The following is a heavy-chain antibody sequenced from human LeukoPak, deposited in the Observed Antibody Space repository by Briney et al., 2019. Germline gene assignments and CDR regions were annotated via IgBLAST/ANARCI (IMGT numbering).Heavy chain of an antibody. Sequence: ESSETLSLTCAVYGGSLSGYYWSWIRQPPGKGLEWIGEINHSGSTNYNPSLKSRVTISVDTSKNQFSLKLSSVTAADTAVYYCARGRGLDRYYYYYYMDVWGKGTTVTVSS. CDR3: ARGRGLDRYYYYYYMDV. J-gene: IGHJ6*03. D-gene: IGHD5-12*01. CDR2: INHSGST. CDR1: GGSLSGYY. V-gene: IGHV4-34*01.